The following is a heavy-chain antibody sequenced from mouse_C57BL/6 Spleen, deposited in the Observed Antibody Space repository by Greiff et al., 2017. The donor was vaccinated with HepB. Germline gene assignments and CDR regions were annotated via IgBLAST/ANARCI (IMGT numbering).Heavy chain of an antibody. CDR2: ISSGGSYT. V-gene: IGHV5-6*02. Sequence: DVKLVESGGDLVKPGGSLKLSCAASGFTFSSYGMSWVRQTPDKRLEWVATISSGGSYTYYPDSVKGRFTISIDNAKNTLYLQMSSLKSEDTAMYYCARPITTVVATDYAMDYWGQGTSVTVSS. D-gene: IGHD1-1*01. CDR1: GFTFSSYG. J-gene: IGHJ4*01. CDR3: ARPITTVVATDYAMDY.